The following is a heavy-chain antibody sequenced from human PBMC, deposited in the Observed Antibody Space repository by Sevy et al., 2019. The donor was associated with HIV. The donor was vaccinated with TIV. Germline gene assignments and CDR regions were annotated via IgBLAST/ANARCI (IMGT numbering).Heavy chain of an antibody. CDR1: GFTCDDYA. Sequence: GGSLRLSCAASGFTCDDYAMHWVRQGPGKGLEWVSGISWNSGSIGYADSVKGRFTISKDNAKNSLYLQMNSLRAEDTALYYCAKDMAPYYYYGMDVWGQGTTVTVSS. D-gene: IGHD5-12*01. CDR3: AKDMAPYYYYGMDV. CDR2: ISWNSGSI. V-gene: IGHV3-9*01. J-gene: IGHJ6*02.